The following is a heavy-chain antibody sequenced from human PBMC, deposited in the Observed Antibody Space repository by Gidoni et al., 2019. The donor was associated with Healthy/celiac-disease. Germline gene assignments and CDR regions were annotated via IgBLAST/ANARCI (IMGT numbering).Heavy chain of an antibody. Sequence: DVQLVVTGGCLIKPGGSLSLPCSPPGFTVSSNYMSWVRQAPGKGLAWVSVIYSGGSTYYADSVKGRFTISRDNSKNTLYLQMNSLRAEDTAVYYCAREDYYDSSGYYDYWGQGNLVTVSS. D-gene: IGHD3-22*01. V-gene: IGHV3-53*02. CDR3: AREDYYDSSGYYDY. J-gene: IGHJ4*02. CDR1: GFTVSSNY. CDR2: IYSGGST.